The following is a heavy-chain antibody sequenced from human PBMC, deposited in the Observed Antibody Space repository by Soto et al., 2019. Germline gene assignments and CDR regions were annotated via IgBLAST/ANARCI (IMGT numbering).Heavy chain of an antibody. Sequence: GASVKVSCKASGYSFTSYYLHWVRQAPGQGPEWMGLINPSGGSTTYSQKFQGRVTMTRDTSTTTVYMELSALRSEDTAFYYCATLHRGDSYGYSGYRAFHFDHWGQGLLVTVSS. D-gene: IGHD5-18*01. CDR3: ATLHRGDSYGYSGYRAFHFDH. CDR2: INPSGGST. J-gene: IGHJ4*02. CDR1: GYSFTSYY. V-gene: IGHV1-46*01.